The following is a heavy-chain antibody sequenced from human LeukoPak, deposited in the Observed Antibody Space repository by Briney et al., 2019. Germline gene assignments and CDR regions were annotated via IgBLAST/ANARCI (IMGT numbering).Heavy chain of an antibody. CDR1: GGSISSYY. D-gene: IGHD3-22*01. V-gene: IGHV4-59*01. Sequence: SETLSLTCTVSGGSISSYYWGWIRQPPGKGLEWIGYIYYSGSTNYNPSLKSRVTISVDTSKNQFSLKLSSVTAADTAVYYCARDLEDYYDSSGYWPYGAFDIWGQGTMVTVSS. J-gene: IGHJ3*02. CDR3: ARDLEDYYDSSGYWPYGAFDI. CDR2: IYYSGST.